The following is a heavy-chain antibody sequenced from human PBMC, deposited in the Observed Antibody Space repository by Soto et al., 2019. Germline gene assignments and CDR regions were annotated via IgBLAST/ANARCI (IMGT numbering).Heavy chain of an antibody. D-gene: IGHD6-13*01. CDR2: IIPIFGTA. V-gene: IGHV1-69*13. CDR3: ESGYSSSWYAPSWSDP. CDR1: GGTFSSYA. J-gene: IGHJ5*02. Sequence: SVKVSCKASGGTFSSYAISWVRQAPGQGLEWMGGIIPIFGTANYAQKFQGRVTITADESTSTAYMELSSLRSEDTAVDYCESGYSSSWYAPSWSDPCGQGTLVTVSS.